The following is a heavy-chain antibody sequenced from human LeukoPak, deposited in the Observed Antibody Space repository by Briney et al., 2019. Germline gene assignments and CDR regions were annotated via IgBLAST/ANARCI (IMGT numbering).Heavy chain of an antibody. CDR1: GFTFSSYA. CDR3: TRGYVGIDY. D-gene: IGHD5-12*01. V-gene: IGHV3-23*01. CDR2: ISGSGGGT. J-gene: IGHJ4*02. Sequence: HPGGSLRLSCAASGFTFSSYAMSWVRLAPGKGLEWVSAISGSGGGTYYADSVKGRFTISRDNAKNTLYLQMNSLRAEDTAVYYCTRGYVGIDYWGQGTLVTVSS.